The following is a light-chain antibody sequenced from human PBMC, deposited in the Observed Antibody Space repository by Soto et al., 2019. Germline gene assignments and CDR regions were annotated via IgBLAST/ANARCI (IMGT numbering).Light chain of an antibody. CDR3: QRYVSSSYT. V-gene: IGKV3-20*01. Sequence: EIVLTQSPGTLSLSPGERATLSCRASQSISSSYLAWYQQKPGQAPRLLIYAASSRATGIPDRFSGSGSGTDFTLTISRLEPEDFAVYYCQRYVSSSYTFGQGTQLEIK. J-gene: IGKJ2*01. CDR1: QSISSSY. CDR2: AAS.